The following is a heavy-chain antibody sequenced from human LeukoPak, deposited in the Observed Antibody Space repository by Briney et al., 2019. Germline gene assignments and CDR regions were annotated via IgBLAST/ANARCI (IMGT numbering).Heavy chain of an antibody. Sequence: GASVKVSCKASGGTFSSYAISWVRQAPGQGLEWMGGIIPIFGTANYAQKFQGRVTITADESTCTAYMELSSLRSEDTAVYYCASTTPVSGYDLVRIDYWGQGTLVTVSS. J-gene: IGHJ4*02. V-gene: IGHV1-69*13. D-gene: IGHD5-12*01. CDR2: IIPIFGTA. CDR3: ASTTPVSGYDLVRIDY. CDR1: GGTFSSYA.